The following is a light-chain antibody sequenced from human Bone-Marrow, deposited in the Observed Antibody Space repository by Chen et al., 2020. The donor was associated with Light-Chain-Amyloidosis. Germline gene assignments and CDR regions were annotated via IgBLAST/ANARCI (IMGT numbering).Light chain of an antibody. CDR1: SGSIATNY. CDR2: EDD. J-gene: IGLJ3*02. Sequence: NFMLTQPHSVSESPGTTVIISCTRSSGSIATNYVQWYQQRPCSSPTTVIYEDDQGPSGVPDRFSGSIDRSSNSASLTISGLKTEDEADYYCQSYQGSSQGVFGGGTKLTVL. CDR3: QSYQGSSQGV. V-gene: IGLV6-57*01.